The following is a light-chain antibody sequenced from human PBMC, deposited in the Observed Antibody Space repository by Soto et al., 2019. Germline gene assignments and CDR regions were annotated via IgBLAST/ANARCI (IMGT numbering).Light chain of an antibody. Sequence: QSALTQPPSASGSPGQSVTISCTGTSSDVGGYNYVSWYQQHPGKAPKLMVYDVSKRPSGVPDRFSGSKSGNTASLTVSGLQAEDEADYYCSPYAGNNSPYVFGTGTKVTVL. CDR3: SPYAGNNSPYV. CDR2: DVS. CDR1: SSDVGGYNY. V-gene: IGLV2-8*01. J-gene: IGLJ1*01.